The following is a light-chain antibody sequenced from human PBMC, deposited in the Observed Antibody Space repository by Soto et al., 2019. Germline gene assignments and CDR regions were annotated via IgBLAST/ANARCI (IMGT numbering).Light chain of an antibody. V-gene: IGKV3-11*01. CDR2: GAS. CDR3: QQGRSFPWT. Sequence: EVVLTQSPATLSLSPGERATLSCRASENVRTFVDWYQQKPGQAPRLLMFGASNRATGIPARFSGSGSGTDFTLTISNLEPEDFAVYYCQQGRSFPWTFGQGTKVEIK. J-gene: IGKJ1*01. CDR1: ENVRTF.